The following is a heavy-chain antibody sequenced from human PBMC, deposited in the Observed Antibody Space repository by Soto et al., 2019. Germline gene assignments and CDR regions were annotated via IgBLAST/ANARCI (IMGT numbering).Heavy chain of an antibody. CDR2: IIPLLGTA. J-gene: IGHJ4*02. CDR1: GGTFSTYT. CDR3: ARDDGERGYFDY. Sequence: QVQLVQSGAEVRKSGSSVTLSCKASGGTFSTYTLTWVRQAPGQGLEWMGGIIPLLGTADYAQKFQDRVTITADESTNTAYMELSSLRSEDTAIYYCARDDGERGYFDYWGQGTLVTVSS. V-gene: IGHV1-69*16. D-gene: IGHD3-10*01.